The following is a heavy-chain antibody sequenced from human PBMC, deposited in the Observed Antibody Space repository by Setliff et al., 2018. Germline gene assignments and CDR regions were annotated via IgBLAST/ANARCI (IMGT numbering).Heavy chain of an antibody. CDR3: ARINFYVSSGYYYAPEL. Sequence: ASVKVSCKSSGFTFTDYGITWVRQVPGQGLEWMGWINNYNFNTQYAQKFQGRVTVTTVTSTTTAYMELRSLRADDTAVYHCARINFYVSSGYYYAPELWGQGTTVTVS. D-gene: IGHD3-22*01. CDR2: INNYNFNT. CDR1: GFTFTDYG. J-gene: IGHJ4*02. V-gene: IGHV1-18*01.